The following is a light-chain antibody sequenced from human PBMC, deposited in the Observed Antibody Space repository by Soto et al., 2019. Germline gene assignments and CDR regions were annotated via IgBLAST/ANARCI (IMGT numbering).Light chain of an antibody. Sequence: QSLLTQPASVSGSPGQSITISCTGTSSDVGGYNYVSWYQQHPGKAPKLMIYDVSNRPSGVSNRFSGSKSGNTASLTISGLQAEDEADYYCSSYTSSSTLGVFGTGTKVTLL. CDR3: SSYTSSSTLGV. CDR1: SSDVGGYNY. V-gene: IGLV2-14*01. J-gene: IGLJ1*01. CDR2: DVS.